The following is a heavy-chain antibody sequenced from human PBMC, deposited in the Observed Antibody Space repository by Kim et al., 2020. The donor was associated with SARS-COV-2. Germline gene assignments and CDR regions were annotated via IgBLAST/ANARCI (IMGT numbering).Heavy chain of an antibody. V-gene: IGHV3-9*01. D-gene: IGHD4-17*01. CDR1: GFTFGDYA. CDR3: AKGDPRGMTTVTTGGT. Sequence: GGSLRLSCAASGFTFGDYAMHWVRQAPGKGLEWVSGISWNSGSIGYADSVKGRFTISRDNAKNSLYLQMNSLRAEDTALYYCAKGDPRGMTTVTTGGTWGQGTLVTVSS. CDR2: ISWNSGSI. J-gene: IGHJ4*02.